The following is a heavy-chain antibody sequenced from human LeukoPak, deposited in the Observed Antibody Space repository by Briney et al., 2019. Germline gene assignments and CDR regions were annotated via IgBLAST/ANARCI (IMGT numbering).Heavy chain of an antibody. CDR3: ARDQVGDFWSGYYYYGMDV. V-gene: IGHV3-30-3*01. D-gene: IGHD3-3*01. Sequence: ALRLSCAASGFTLSSYAMHWVRQAPGKGLEWVAVISYDGSNKYYADSVKGRFTISRDNSKNTLYLQMNSLRAVDTAVYYCARDQVGDFWSGYYYYGMDVWGQGTTVTVSS. CDR2: ISYDGSNK. CDR1: GFTLSSYA. J-gene: IGHJ6*02.